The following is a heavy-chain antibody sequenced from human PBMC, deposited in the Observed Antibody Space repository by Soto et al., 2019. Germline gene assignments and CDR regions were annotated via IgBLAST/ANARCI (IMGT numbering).Heavy chain of an antibody. Sequence: GGSLRLSCAASGFTFSSYAMSWVRQAPGKGLEWVSLISGSGGSTYFADSVKGRLTISRDSSKNTVSLEMTSLRAEDTAVYYCAKGGRQWLVTSDFNYWGQGALVTVSS. J-gene: IGHJ4*02. CDR1: GFTFSSYA. CDR2: ISGSGGST. V-gene: IGHV3-23*01. CDR3: AKGGRQWLVTSDFNY. D-gene: IGHD6-19*01.